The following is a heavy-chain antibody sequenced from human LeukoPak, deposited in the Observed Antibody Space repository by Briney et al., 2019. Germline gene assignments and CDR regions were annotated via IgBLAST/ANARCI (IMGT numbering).Heavy chain of an antibody. V-gene: IGHV3-30-3*01. CDR3: ARDPSVEMATIRFDY. D-gene: IGHD5-24*01. CDR1: RFTFSSYA. J-gene: IGHJ4*02. CDR2: ISYDGSNK. Sequence: PGRSLRLSCAASRFTFSSYAMHWVRQAPGKGLEWVAVISYDGSNKYYADSVKGRFTISRDNSKNTLYLQMNSLRAEDTAVYYCARDPSVEMATIRFDYWGQGTLVTVSS.